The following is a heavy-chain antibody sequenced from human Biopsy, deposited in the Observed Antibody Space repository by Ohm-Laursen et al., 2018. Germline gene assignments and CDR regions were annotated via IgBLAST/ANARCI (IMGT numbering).Heavy chain of an antibody. D-gene: IGHD3-10*01. J-gene: IGHJ6*02. Sequence: GASVKVSCKASGYTYTSYGISWARQAPGQGPEWMGWISGYNGNTVYQQNHQGRVTLTTDTSTSTAYMELRSLRSDDTAIYYCTRDRHYASGSYAGMDVWGQGTTVTVSS. CDR1: GYTYTSYG. CDR3: TRDRHYASGSYAGMDV. V-gene: IGHV1-18*01. CDR2: ISGYNGNT.